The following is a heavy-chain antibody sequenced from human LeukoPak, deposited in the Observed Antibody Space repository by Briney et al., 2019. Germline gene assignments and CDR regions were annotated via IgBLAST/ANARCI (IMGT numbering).Heavy chain of an antibody. CDR2: ISSSGSTI. D-gene: IGHD2-2*01. V-gene: IGHV3-48*03. Sequence: PGGSLRLSCAASGFTFSSYEMNWDRQAPGKGLEWVSYISSSGSTIYYADSVKGRFTISRDNSKNTLYLEMNSLRAEDTAVYYCTTPTGPAVIIDYWGPGTLVTVSS. CDR1: GFTFSSYE. CDR3: TTPTGPAVIIDY. J-gene: IGHJ4*02.